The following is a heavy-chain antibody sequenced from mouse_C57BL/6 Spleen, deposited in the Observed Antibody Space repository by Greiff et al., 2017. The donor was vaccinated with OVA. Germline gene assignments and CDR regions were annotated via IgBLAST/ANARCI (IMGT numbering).Heavy chain of an antibody. V-gene: IGHV5-17*01. CDR1: GFTFSDYG. Sequence: EVQGVESGGGLVKPGGSLKLSCAASGFTFSDYGMHWVRQAPEKGLEWVAYISSGSSTIYYADNVKGRFTLSRDNAKNTLFLQRTRLRAEDTAMYYCARGGWLLWFAYWGQGTLVTVSA. J-gene: IGHJ3*01. D-gene: IGHD2-3*01. CDR3: ARGGWLLWFAY. CDR2: ISSGSSTI.